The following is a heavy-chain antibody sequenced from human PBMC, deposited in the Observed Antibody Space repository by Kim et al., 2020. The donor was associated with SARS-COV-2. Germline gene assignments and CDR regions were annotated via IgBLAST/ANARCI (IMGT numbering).Heavy chain of an antibody. V-gene: IGHV4-59*01. D-gene: IGHD3-22*01. CDR2: IYYSGST. J-gene: IGHJ3*02. Sequence: SETLSLTCTVSGGSISSYYWSWIRQPPGKGLEWIGYIYYSGSTNYNPSLKSRVTISVDTSKNQFSLKLSSVTAADTAVYYCARGLNYYDSSGYPDDAFD. CDR3: ARGLNYYDSSGYPDDAFD. CDR1: GGSISSYY.